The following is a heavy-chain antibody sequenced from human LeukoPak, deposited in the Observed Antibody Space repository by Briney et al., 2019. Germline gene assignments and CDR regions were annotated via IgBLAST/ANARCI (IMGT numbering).Heavy chain of an antibody. CDR2: IYPGDSDT. CDR3: ARREGAYYYDSIGPWVD. J-gene: IGHJ4*02. Sequence: HGESLKISCKGSGYSFTSYWIGWVRQMPGKGLEWMGIIYPGDSDTRCSPSFQGQVTISADKSISTAYLQWSSLKASDTAMYYCARREGAYYYDSIGPWVDWGQGTLVTVSS. V-gene: IGHV5-51*01. D-gene: IGHD3-22*01. CDR1: GYSFTSYW.